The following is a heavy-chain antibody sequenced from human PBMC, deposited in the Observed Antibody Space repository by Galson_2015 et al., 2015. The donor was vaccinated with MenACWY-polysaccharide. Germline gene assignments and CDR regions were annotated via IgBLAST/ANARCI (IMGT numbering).Heavy chain of an antibody. Sequence: SLRLSCAGSGFIFSNYWMSWVRQGPGKGLVWVSRIGSDGSSTSYADSVKGRFTISRGNAKNTVHLQMNSLRAEDTAVYYCATWDGLLLFDNWGQGTLVTVSS. CDR2: IGSDGSST. D-gene: IGHD3-22*01. V-gene: IGHV3-74*01. CDR3: ATWDGLLLFDN. CDR1: GFIFSNYW. J-gene: IGHJ5*02.